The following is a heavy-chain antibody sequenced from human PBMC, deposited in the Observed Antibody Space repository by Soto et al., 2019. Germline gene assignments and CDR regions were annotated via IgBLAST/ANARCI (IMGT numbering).Heavy chain of an antibody. Sequence: PSETLSLTCTVSGGSVSSESHYWSWIRQTPGKGLEWIGYIYYTGSTNYHPSLKGRVTMSVDTSRDQVSLRLRSVTRADTAVYYCARDQDEFRSRSSNYAMDGWRQGTKYTVSS. CDR2: IYYTGST. J-gene: IGHJ6*02. CDR1: GGSVSSESHY. D-gene: IGHD3-3*01. CDR3: ARDQDEFRSRSSNYAMDG. V-gene: IGHV4-61*01.